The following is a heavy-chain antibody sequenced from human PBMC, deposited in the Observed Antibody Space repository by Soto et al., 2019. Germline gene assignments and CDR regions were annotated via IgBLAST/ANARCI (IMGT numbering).Heavy chain of an antibody. D-gene: IGHD2-21*02. Sequence: GESLKISCKGSGYSFTSYWIGWVRQMPGKGLEWMGIIYPGDSGTRYSPSFQGQVTISADKSISTAYLQWSSLKASDTAMYYCARLGYIVVVTAIPYYFDYWGQGTLVTVSS. J-gene: IGHJ4*02. CDR2: IYPGDSGT. CDR1: GYSFTSYW. CDR3: ARLGYIVVVTAIPYYFDY. V-gene: IGHV5-51*01.